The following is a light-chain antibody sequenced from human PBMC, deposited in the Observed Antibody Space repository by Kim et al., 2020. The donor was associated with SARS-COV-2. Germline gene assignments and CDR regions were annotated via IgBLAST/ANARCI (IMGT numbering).Light chain of an antibody. CDR3: QRTYNAPYT. J-gene: IGKJ2*01. Sequence: SVSVRDRVTTTCRRSHGSSSSLSWCRQKPGKVTDLLIYSASNLQSGVPSRFSGSGSGTDFILTFTSLQPEDAATYYGQRTYNAPYTFGQGTKLEI. V-gene: IGKV1-27*01. CDR2: SAS. CDR1: HGSSSS.